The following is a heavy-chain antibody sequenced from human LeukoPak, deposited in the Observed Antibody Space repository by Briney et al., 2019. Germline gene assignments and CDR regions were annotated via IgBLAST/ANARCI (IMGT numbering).Heavy chain of an antibody. CDR2: IRYDGSNN. D-gene: IGHD2-8*01. J-gene: IGHJ6*03. CDR1: GFNFNSYG. Sequence: GGSLRLSCAASGFNFNSYGMHWVRQAPGKGLEWVAFIRYDGSNNYYADSLKGRFTISRDNSKNTLYLQMNSLRVEDTAVYYCARDAGSLYSYYYMDVWGKGTTVTVSS. V-gene: IGHV3-30*02. CDR3: ARDAGSLYSYYYMDV.